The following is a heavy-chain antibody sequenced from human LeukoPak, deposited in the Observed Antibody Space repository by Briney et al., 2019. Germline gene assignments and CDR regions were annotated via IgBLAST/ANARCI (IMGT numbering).Heavy chain of an antibody. D-gene: IGHD1-14*01. J-gene: IGHJ2*01. CDR2: ISSSGSNI. CDR1: GFTFSDYY. CDR3: ARIGNLLSIEYWYFDL. Sequence: PGGSLRLSCAASGFTFSDYYMSWIRQATGKGLEWISYISSSGSNIYYADSLKGRFTISRDNAKNSLYLQMNSLRAEDTAVYYCARIGNLLSIEYWYFDLWGRGTLLTVSS. V-gene: IGHV3-11*01.